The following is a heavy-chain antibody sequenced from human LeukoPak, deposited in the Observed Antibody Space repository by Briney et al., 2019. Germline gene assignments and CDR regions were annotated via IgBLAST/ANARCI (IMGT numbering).Heavy chain of an antibody. CDR2: ISYDGSNK. CDR3: ARGPDYGDYADY. D-gene: IGHD4-17*01. Sequence: GGSLRLSCAASGFTFSSYAMHWVRQAPGKGLEWVAVISYDGSNKYYADSVKGRFTISRDNSKNTLYLRMNSLRAEDTAVYYCARGPDYGDYADYWGQGTLVTVSS. CDR1: GFTFSSYA. V-gene: IGHV3-30*01. J-gene: IGHJ4*02.